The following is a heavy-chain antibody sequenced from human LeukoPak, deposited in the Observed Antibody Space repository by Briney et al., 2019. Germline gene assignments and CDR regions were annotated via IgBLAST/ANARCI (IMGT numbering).Heavy chain of an antibody. CDR1: GGSISSYY. CDR3: ARGADSGGWYPPLGY. D-gene: IGHD6-19*01. V-gene: IGHV4-59*01. J-gene: IGHJ4*02. Sequence: SETLSLTCTVSGGSISSYYWSWVRQPPGKGLEWIGYIYYSGSTNYNPSLKSRVTISVDTSKNQFSLKLSSVTAADTVVYYCARGADSGGWYPPLGYWGQGTLVTVSS. CDR2: IYYSGST.